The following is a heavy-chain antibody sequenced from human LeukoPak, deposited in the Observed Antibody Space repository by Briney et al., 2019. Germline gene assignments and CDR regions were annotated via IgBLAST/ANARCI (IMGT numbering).Heavy chain of an antibody. J-gene: IGHJ6*03. CDR3: VRRGSNYRYYMDV. CDR1: GFTFSSYA. CDR2: ISASGRNT. V-gene: IGHV3-23*01. Sequence: PGGSLRLSCAASGFTFSSYAMSWVRQAPGKGLEWVSVISASGRNTYYSESAKGQFTISRDNSKNTLYLQMSSLRAEDTAVYYCVRRGSNYRYYMDVWGKGTTVTVSS.